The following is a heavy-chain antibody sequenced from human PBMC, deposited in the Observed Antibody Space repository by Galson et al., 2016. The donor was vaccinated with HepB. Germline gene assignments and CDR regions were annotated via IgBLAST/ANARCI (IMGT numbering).Heavy chain of an antibody. CDR3: AILPGYSNYAPGGRGTLFDY. D-gene: IGHD4-11*01. V-gene: IGHV4-39*01. J-gene: IGHJ4*02. CDR2: ISYSGST. CDR1: GGSISSSTYY. Sequence: SETLSLTCAVSGGSISSSTYYWGWIRQPPGKGLEWIGTISYSGSTYYNPSLKSRVTISLDTSKNQFSLKLSSMTAADTAVYYCAILPGYSNYAPGGRGTLFDYWGQGILVTVSS.